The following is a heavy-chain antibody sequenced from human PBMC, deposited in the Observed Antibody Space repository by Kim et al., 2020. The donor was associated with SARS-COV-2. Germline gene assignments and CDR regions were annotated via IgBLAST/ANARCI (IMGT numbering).Heavy chain of an antibody. CDR3: ARDRDYYDSSGSYYYYGMDV. Sequence: SETLSLTCTVSGGSISSYYWSWIRQPPGKGLEWIGYIYYSGSTNYNPSLKSRVTISVDTSKNQFSLKLSSVTAADTAVYYCARDRDYYDSSGSYYYYGMDVWGQGTTVTVSS. V-gene: IGHV4-59*01. J-gene: IGHJ6*02. CDR2: IYYSGST. D-gene: IGHD3-22*01. CDR1: GGSISSYY.